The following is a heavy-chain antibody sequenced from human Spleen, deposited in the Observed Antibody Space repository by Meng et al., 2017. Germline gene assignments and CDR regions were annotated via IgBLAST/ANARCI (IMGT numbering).Heavy chain of an antibody. CDR1: GFTFSDYY. CDR2: ISSSGSTI. CDR3: ARDWSSGYYGGSVDY. Sequence: GESLKISCAASGFTFSDYYMSWIRQAPGKGLEWVSYISSSGSTIYYADSVKGRVTISRDNSKNTLYLQMNSLRGEDTAVYYCARDWSSGYYGGSVDYWGQGTLVTVSS. J-gene: IGHJ4*02. D-gene: IGHD6-19*01. V-gene: IGHV3-11*04.